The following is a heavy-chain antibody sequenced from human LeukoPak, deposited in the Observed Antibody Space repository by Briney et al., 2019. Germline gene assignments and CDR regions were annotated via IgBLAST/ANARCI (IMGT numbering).Heavy chain of an antibody. CDR2: IYPGDSDT. V-gene: IGHV5-51*01. CDR1: GSSFTSYW. Sequence: GESLKISCKGSGSSFTSYWIGWVRQLPGKGLEWMGIIYPGDSDTRYSPSFQGQVTISADKSISTAYLQWSSLKASDTAMYYCARRAYYYDSSGSDLGAFDIWGQGTMVTVSS. J-gene: IGHJ3*02. D-gene: IGHD3-22*01. CDR3: ARRAYYYDSSGSDLGAFDI.